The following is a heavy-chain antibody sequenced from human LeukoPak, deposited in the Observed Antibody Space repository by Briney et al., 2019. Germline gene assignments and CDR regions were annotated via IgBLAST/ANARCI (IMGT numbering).Heavy chain of an antibody. J-gene: IGHJ4*02. CDR1: GFTFNSYV. Sequence: PGGSLRLSCAASGFTFNSYVMSWVRQAPGRGLEWVSAISGSGGSTYYADSVKGRFTISRDNSKNTLYLQMNSLRAEDTAVYYCAKGYCSSTSCYFPFDYWGQGTLVTVSS. CDR2: ISGSGGST. CDR3: AKGYCSSTSCYFPFDY. V-gene: IGHV3-23*01. D-gene: IGHD2-2*01.